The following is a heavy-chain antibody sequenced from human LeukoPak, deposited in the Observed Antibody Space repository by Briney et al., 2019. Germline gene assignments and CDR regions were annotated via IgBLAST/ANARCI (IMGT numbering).Heavy chain of an antibody. V-gene: IGHV6-1*01. D-gene: IGHD6-13*01. J-gene: IGHJ4*02. CDR2: TYYRSKWYN. CDR3: ARYDSATGHFDY. CDR1: GDSVSSNSAA. Sequence: SQTLSLICAISGDSVSSNSAAWNWIRQSPSRGLEWLGRTYYRSKWYNDYAVSVKSRITINPDTSRSQFSLQLNSVTPEDTAVYYCARYDSATGHFDYWGQGTLVTVSS.